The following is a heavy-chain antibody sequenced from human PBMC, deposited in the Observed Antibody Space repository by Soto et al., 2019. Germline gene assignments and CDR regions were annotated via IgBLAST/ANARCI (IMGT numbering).Heavy chain of an antibody. Sequence: PSETLSLTCTVSGDALSSGGYFYTWVRQPPGKGLEWLGYIYYSGGTNYNPSLKSRVTISLDKSKSQFSLRLISVTAADTAVYYCTREQSDDNYFDPWGQGTLVTVSS. CDR1: GDALSSGGYF. V-gene: IGHV4-61*08. CDR2: IYYSGGT. J-gene: IGHJ5*02. CDR3: TREQSDDNYFDP. D-gene: IGHD6-19*01.